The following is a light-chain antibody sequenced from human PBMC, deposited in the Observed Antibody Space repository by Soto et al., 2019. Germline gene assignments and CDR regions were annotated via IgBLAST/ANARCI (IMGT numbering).Light chain of an antibody. Sequence: EIVLTQSPGTLSLSPGERATLSCRASQSVGSTYLAWYQQKPGQAPKLLIYGVSSRATGLPDRFSGSGSGTDFPLTISRLEPEDFAVYYCQQYGTSPLTVGPGTKVDI. CDR2: GVS. CDR3: QQYGTSPLT. V-gene: IGKV3-20*01. CDR1: QSVGSTY. J-gene: IGKJ3*01.